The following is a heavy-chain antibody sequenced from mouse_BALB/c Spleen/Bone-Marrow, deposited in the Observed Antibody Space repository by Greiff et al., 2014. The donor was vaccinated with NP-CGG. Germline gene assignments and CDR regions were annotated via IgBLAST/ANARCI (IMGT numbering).Heavy chain of an antibody. Sequence: VKLMESGAELARPGASVKMSCKASGYTFTNYTMHWVKQRPGQGLEWIGYINPSSGYTNYNQKFKDTATLTADKSSSTAYMQLSRLTTADSADYYCARGKTGFYGIDYWGQGASVTVSS. CDR2: INPSSGYT. V-gene: IGHV1-4*01. CDR1: GYTFTNYT. CDR3: ARGKTGFYGIDY. D-gene: IGHD4-1*01. J-gene: IGHJ4*01.